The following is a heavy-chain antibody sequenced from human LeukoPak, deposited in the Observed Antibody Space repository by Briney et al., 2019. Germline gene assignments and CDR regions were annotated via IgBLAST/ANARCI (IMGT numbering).Heavy chain of an antibody. J-gene: IGHJ4*02. Sequence: GSLRLSCAVSGITLSNYGMSWVRQAPAQGLEWVAGISDSGGRTNYADSVKGRFTISRDNPKNTLYLQMNSLRAEDTAVYFCAKRGVVIRVILVGFHKEAYYFDSWGQGALVTVSS. D-gene: IGHD3-22*01. V-gene: IGHV3-23*01. CDR1: GITLSNYG. CDR3: AKRGVVIRVILVGFHKEAYYFDS. CDR2: ISDSGGRT.